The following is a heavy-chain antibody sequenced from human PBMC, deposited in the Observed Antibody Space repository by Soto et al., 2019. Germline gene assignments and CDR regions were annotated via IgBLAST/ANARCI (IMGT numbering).Heavy chain of an antibody. CDR3: ARGAGDFSGPDSFVS. CDR1: GDSIIRSF. V-gene: IGHV4-59*01. D-gene: IGHD3-10*01. Sequence: QVQLQESGPRLVKSSETLSLVCSVSGDSIIRSFWGWIRQSPGKGLQYIGYISDSGVTDYGPSLRGQVTISVDTSKSQFSLNLTFVPAADTDVYDCARGAGDFSGPDSFVSWGQGTMVTVSS. J-gene: IGHJ3*02. CDR2: ISDSGVT.